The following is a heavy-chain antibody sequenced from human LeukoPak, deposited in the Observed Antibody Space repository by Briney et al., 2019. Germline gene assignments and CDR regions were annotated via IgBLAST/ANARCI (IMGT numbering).Heavy chain of an antibody. D-gene: IGHD5-18*01. CDR1: GFTVSSNY. J-gene: IGHJ4*02. CDR3: ASGSVDTAMVEFGEKYYFDY. V-gene: IGHV4-39*01. CDR2: IYYSGST. Sequence: GSLRLSCAASGFTVSSNYMSWVRQPPGKGLEWIGSIYYSGSTYYSPSLKSRVTISVDTSKNQFSLKLSSVTAADTAVYYCASGSVDTAMVEFGEKYYFDYWGQGTLVTVSS.